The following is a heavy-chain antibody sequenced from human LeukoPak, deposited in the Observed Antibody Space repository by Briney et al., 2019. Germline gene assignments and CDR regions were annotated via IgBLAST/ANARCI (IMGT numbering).Heavy chain of an antibody. J-gene: IGHJ6*03. CDR1: GFTFNYYN. V-gene: IGHV3-21*01. CDR3: ARIIRSDYYYMDV. CDR2: ITSSGAYI. D-gene: IGHD2-21*01. Sequence: PGGSLRLSCAASGFTFNYYNMNWVRQAPGKALEWVSSITSSGAYIFYADSVRGRFTISRDNAKDSLYLQMNGLGPEDTAVYYCARIIRSDYYYMDVWGKGTTVTVSS.